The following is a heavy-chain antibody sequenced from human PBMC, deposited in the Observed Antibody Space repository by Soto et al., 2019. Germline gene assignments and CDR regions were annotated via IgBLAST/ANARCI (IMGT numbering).Heavy chain of an antibody. Sequence: SGTLSLTCAVSGVSITSGAYSWSCIRQPPGQVLEWLGYISHSGATYFNPSLERRVTISMDRSKNAFSLNLSSVTADDTAVYYCARGIWNIEEMIYGFYFDPWGPGTLVTVSS. J-gene: IGHJ5*02. D-gene: IGHD2-8*01. CDR2: ISHSGAT. V-gene: IGHV4-30-2*01. CDR1: GVSITSGAYS. CDR3: ARGIWNIEEMIYGFYFDP.